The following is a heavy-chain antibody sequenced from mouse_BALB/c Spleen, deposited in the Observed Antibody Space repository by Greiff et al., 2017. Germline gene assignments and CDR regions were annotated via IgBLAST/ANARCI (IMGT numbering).Heavy chain of an antibody. CDR1: GFAFSSYD. CDR3: ARHEEDTPEGAWFAY. Sequence: EVQRVESGGGLVKPGGSLKLSCAASGFAFSSYDMSWVRQTPEKRLEWVAYISSGGGSTYYPDTVKGRFTISRDNAKNTLYLQMSSLKSEDTAMYYCARHEEDTPEGAWFAYWGQGTLVTVSA. V-gene: IGHV5-12-1*01. J-gene: IGHJ3*01. CDR2: ISSGGGST.